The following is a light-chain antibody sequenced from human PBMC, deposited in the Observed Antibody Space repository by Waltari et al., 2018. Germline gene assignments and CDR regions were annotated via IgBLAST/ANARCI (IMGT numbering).Light chain of an antibody. Sequence: DIVLTQSPGTLSLSPGDRATLSCRASQSVSRSLAWYQPKPGQAPRLLIYGASSRATGVPDRFSGSGAGADFSLTISRLEPEDFAVYYCQHYVTLPATFGQGTKVEIK. V-gene: IGKV3-20*01. J-gene: IGKJ1*01. CDR2: GAS. CDR3: QHYVTLPAT. CDR1: QSVSRS.